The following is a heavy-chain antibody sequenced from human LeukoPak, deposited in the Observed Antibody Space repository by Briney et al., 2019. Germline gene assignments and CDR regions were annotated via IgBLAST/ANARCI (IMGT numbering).Heavy chain of an antibody. J-gene: IGHJ2*01. Sequence: ASVKVSCKASGYTFTNYGITWVRQAPGQGLEWMGWISAYNGSTNYAQNLQGRVTMTTDTSTRAAYMELRSLRSDDTALYYCARGYTATGNWYFDVWGRGTLVSVSS. CDR2: ISAYNGST. CDR3: ARGYTATGNWYFDV. V-gene: IGHV1-18*01. D-gene: IGHD4-17*01. CDR1: GYTFTNYG.